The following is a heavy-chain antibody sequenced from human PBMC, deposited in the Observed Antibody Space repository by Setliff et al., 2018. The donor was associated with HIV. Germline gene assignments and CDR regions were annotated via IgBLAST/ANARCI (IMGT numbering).Heavy chain of an antibody. CDR3: ARKQNYTSSTYVFDY. D-gene: IGHD6-13*01. V-gene: IGHV1-46*01. Sequence: ASVKVSCKASGYTFSRYYMHWVRQAPGQGLEWMGIINPSGGGTSYAQKFQGRVTMTRDTSTSTVYMELSSLRSEDTAVYYCARKQNYTSSTYVFDYWGQGTLVTVSS. CDR2: INPSGGGT. J-gene: IGHJ4*02. CDR1: GYTFSRYY.